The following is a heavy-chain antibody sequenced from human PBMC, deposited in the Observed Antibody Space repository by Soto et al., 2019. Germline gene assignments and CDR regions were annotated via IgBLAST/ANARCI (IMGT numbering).Heavy chain of an antibody. V-gene: IGHV3-23*01. CDR1: GFTFSSYA. D-gene: IGHD3-22*01. J-gene: IGHJ4*02. CDR2: ISGSGSTI. CDR3: AKVFYYYDSSGYYYFDY. Sequence: PCGSLSLSCAASGFTFSSYAVSWVRQAPGKGPEWISSISGSGSTIYYADSVKGRFTISRDNSKNTLYLQMSSLRAEDTAVYYCAKVFYYYDSSGYYYFDYWGQGTLVTSPQ.